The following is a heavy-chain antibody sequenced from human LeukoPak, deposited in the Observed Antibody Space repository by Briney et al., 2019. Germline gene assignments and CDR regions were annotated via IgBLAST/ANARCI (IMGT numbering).Heavy chain of an antibody. Sequence: PSETLSLTCTVSGGSISSGDYYWSWIRQPPRKGLEWIGYIYYSGSTYYNPSLKSRVTISVDTSKNQFSLKLSSVTAADTAVYYCARGSRWAIYFDYWGQGTLVTVSS. D-gene: IGHD1-26*01. J-gene: IGHJ4*02. CDR1: GGSISSGDYY. CDR2: IYYSGST. CDR3: ARGSRWAIYFDY. V-gene: IGHV4-30-4*01.